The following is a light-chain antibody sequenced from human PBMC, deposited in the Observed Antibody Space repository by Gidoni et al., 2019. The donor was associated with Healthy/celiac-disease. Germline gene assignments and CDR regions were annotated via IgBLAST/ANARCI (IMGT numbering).Light chain of an antibody. J-gene: IGKJ2*01. Sequence: EIVLTQSPGTLSLSPGERATLSCRASQSVSSSYLAWYQQKPGQAPRLLSYGASSRATGSPHRFSGSGSGTDFTLTISRLEPEDFAVYYCQQYGSSPYTFGQGTKLEIK. CDR1: QSVSSSY. CDR3: QQYGSSPYT. V-gene: IGKV3-20*01. CDR2: GAS.